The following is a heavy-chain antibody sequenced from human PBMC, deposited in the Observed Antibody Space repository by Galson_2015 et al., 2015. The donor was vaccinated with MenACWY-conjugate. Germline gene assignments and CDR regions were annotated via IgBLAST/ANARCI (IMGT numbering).Heavy chain of an antibody. D-gene: IGHD3-22*01. V-gene: IGHV3-43D*03. Sequence: SLRLSCAGSGFTFDDYAMHWVRQAPGKGLEWVSVINWDGAITSYADSVKGRFTISRDNSKNSLSLQMDNLRADDTAFYYCAKESFDSSGRYFEYFRHWGQGTLVTVSS. CDR1: GFTFDDYA. J-gene: IGHJ1*01. CDR3: AKESFDSSGRYFEYFRH. CDR2: INWDGAIT.